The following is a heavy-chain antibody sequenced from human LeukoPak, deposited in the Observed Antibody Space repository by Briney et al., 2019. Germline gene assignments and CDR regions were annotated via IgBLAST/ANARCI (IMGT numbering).Heavy chain of an antibody. Sequence: PSETLSLTCTVSGGSISSYSWSWIRQPPGKGLEWIGYIYSSGRTNHNPSLKSRVTISVSTSRNQFSLKLSSVTAADTAVYYCARHLDYGDRQGAFDIWGQGTMVTVSS. CDR3: ARHLDYGDRQGAFDI. CDR2: IYSSGRT. D-gene: IGHD4-17*01. V-gene: IGHV4-59*08. CDR1: GGSISSYS. J-gene: IGHJ3*02.